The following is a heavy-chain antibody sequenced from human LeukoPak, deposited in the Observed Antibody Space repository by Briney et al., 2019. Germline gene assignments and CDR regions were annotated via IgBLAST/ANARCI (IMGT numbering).Heavy chain of an antibody. CDR2: ISGSGGST. CDR3: AKVPFCDSSGYFH. Sequence: GGSLRLSCAASGFTFSTYGMSWVRQAPGKGLEWVSAISGSGGSTYYADSVKGRFTISRDNSKNTLYLQMNSLRAEDTAVYYCAKVPFCDSSGYFHWGQGTLVTVSS. J-gene: IGHJ4*02. CDR1: GFTFSTYG. D-gene: IGHD3-22*01. V-gene: IGHV3-23*01.